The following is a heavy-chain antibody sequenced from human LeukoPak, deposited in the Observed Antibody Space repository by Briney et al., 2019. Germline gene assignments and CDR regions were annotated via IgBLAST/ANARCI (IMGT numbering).Heavy chain of an antibody. D-gene: IGHD1-7*01. CDR1: GYTFTSYY. Sequence: ASVKVSCKASGYTFTSYYMHWVRQAPGQGLEWMGIINPSGGSTSYAQKFQGRVTMTRDMSTSTVYMELSSLRSEDTAVYYCARVGSYNWNYEREDYWGQGTLVTVSS. CDR3: ARVGSYNWNYEREDY. V-gene: IGHV1-46*01. CDR2: INPSGGST. J-gene: IGHJ4*02.